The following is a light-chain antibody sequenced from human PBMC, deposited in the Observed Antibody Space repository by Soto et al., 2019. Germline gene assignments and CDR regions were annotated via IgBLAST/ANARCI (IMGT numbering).Light chain of an antibody. CDR2: EDN. CDR1: SSDVGSYNL. J-gene: IGLJ7*01. CDR3: CSYAPITAVV. V-gene: IGLV2-23*01. Sequence: QSALTQPASVSGSPGQSITISCTGTSSDVGSYNLVSWYQQHPGKAPKLMIYEDNKRPSGVSNRFSGSKSGNTASLTISGLDAEDEAHYYCCSYAPITAVVFGGGTQLTVL.